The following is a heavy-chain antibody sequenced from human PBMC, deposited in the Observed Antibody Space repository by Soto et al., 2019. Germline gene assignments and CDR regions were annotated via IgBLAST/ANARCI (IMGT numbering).Heavy chain of an antibody. CDR2: ISAYNGNT. D-gene: IGHD3-10*01. V-gene: IGHV1-18*01. CDR1: GYTFNSYG. Sequence: QIQLVQSGTEVKKPGASVKVSCKASGYTFNSYGISWVRQAPGQGLEWMGWISAYNGNTKYAQKLQGRVTMTTDTSTSTAYMELRSLRSDDTAVYYCARSDEYYYGSGSYYGFDYWGQGTLVTVSS. J-gene: IGHJ4*02. CDR3: ARSDEYYYGSGSYYGFDY.